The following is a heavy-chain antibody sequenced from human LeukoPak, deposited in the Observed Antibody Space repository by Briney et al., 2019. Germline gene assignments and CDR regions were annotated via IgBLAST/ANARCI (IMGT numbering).Heavy chain of an antibody. CDR3: ARGSSSNSWYFDY. D-gene: IGHD6-13*01. J-gene: IGHJ4*02. V-gene: IGHV6-1*01. Sequence: QTLSLTCAISGDSVSSNSATWTWIRQSPSRGLEWLGRTYYRSKWYNDYASSVTSRITIKPDTSKNQFSLQLNSVTPEDTAVYYCARGSSSNSWYFDYWGQGTLVTVSS. CDR2: TYYRSKWYN. CDR1: GDSVSSNSAT.